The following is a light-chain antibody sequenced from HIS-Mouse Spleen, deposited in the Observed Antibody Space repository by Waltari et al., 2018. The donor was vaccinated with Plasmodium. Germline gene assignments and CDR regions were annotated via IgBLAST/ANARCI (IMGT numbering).Light chain of an antibody. CDR2: SNK. V-gene: IGLV1-44*01. CDR3: AAWDDSLNGVV. CDR1: SSNIRINT. J-gene: IGLJ2*01. Sequence: QSVLTQPPSASGPPGPRVPISCSGSSSNIRINTVNWYQQLPGTAPKLLIYSNKQRPSGVPDRFSGSKSGTSASLAISGLQSEDEADYYCAAWDDSLNGVVFGGGTKLTVL.